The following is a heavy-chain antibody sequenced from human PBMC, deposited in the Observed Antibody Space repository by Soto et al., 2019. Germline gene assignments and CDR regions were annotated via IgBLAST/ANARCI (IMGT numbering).Heavy chain of an antibody. Sequence: ESLTISFTCSGLRFPNRWFALVRQVPGKGPEWVGMIYPGDSDIRYNPSFGGRITISADKSITTAFLQWSTPEASDSAIYYCARQDGSGPFDYWGQGTRVTVSS. CDR3: ARQDGSGPFDY. CDR1: GLRFPNRW. J-gene: IGHJ4*02. D-gene: IGHD3-10*01. CDR2: IYPGDSDI. V-gene: IGHV5-51*01.